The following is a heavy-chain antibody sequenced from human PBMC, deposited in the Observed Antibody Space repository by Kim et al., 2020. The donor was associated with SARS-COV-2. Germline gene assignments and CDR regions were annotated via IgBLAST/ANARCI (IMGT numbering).Heavy chain of an antibody. J-gene: IGHJ4*02. Sequence: YIYYAGSVKGRFTISRDNAKNSLYLQMNSLRAEDTAVYYCARGRELLWFGWGQGTLVTVSS. CDR2: YI. V-gene: IGHV3-21*01. CDR3: ARGRELLWFG. D-gene: IGHD3-10*01.